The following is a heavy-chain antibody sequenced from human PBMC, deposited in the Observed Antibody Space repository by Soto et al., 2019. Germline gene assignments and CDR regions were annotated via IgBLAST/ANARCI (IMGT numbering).Heavy chain of an antibody. J-gene: IGHJ6*03. CDR1: GYSFTSYW. CDR3: ARHVPHRGGYDPEEYYYYYMDV. CDR2: IYPGDSDT. D-gene: IGHD5-12*01. V-gene: IGHV5-51*01. Sequence: GESLKISCKGSGYSFTSYWIGWVRQMPGKGLEWMGIIYPGDSDTRYSPSFQGQVTISADKSISTAYLQWSSLKASDTAMYYCARHVPHRGGYDPEEYYYYYMDVWGKGTTVTVSS.